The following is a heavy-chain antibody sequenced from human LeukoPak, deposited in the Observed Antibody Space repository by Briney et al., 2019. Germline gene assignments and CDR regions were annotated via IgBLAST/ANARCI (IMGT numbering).Heavy chain of an antibody. Sequence: SETLSLTCTVSGGSISSYYWSWIRQPPGKGLEWIGYIYYSGSTNYNPSLKSRVTISVDTSKNQFSLKLSSVTAADTAVYYCASDYYDSSGYRFDWGQGTLVTVSS. D-gene: IGHD3-22*01. CDR1: GGSISSYY. CDR3: ASDYYDSSGYRFD. CDR2: IYYSGST. V-gene: IGHV4-59*01. J-gene: IGHJ4*02.